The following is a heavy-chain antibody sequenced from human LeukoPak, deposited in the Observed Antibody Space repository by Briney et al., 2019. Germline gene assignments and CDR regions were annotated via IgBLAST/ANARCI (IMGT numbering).Heavy chain of an antibody. CDR3: AASILAAAGTSFDY. D-gene: IGHD6-13*01. J-gene: IGHJ4*02. V-gene: IGHV1-2*02. Sequence: ASVKVSCKASGYTFTSYGISWVRQAPGQGLEWMGWINPNSGGTNSAQKFQGRVTMTRDTSISTSYMDLSRLGSDDTAVYYCAASILAAAGTSFDYWGQGTLVTVSS. CDR1: GYTFTSYG. CDR2: INPNSGGT.